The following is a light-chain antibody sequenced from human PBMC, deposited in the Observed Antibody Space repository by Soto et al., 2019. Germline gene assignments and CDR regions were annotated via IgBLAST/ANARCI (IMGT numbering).Light chain of an antibody. CDR3: QPYNNWPRT. Sequence: EIVMTQSPGTLSVSPGERATLSCRASQSVSSNFAWYQQKPGQAPRLLIYGASTRATGIPARFSGSRSGTEFTPNISSLQSEDFADYYCQPYNNWPRTFGQGTKVEIK. CDR2: GAS. CDR1: QSVSSN. V-gene: IGKV3-15*01. J-gene: IGKJ1*01.